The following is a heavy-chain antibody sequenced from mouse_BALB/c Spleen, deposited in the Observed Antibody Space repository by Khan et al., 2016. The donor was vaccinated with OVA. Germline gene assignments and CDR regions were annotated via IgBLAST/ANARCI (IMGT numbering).Heavy chain of an antibody. D-gene: IGHD3-2*01. CDR2: IHPYNDYT. J-gene: IGHJ3*01. V-gene: IGHV1S136*01. CDR1: GYTFTSYD. CDR3: ERGGRGRQTWVDD. Sequence: VQLQPSGPELVKPGASVKMSCKASGYTFTSYDMHWVKQKPGQGLEWIGYIHPYNDYTNFNEKFTGQAPLTSDQSSSPAYLELRRLPSEDSAVYEWERGGRGRQTWVDDWGQGNMVTVSA.